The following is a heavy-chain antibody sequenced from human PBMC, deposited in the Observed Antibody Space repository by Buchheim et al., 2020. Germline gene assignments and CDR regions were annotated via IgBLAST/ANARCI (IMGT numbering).Heavy chain of an antibody. CDR2: ISSSSSTI. D-gene: IGHD6-13*01. CDR1: GFAFSCYS. V-gene: IGHV3-48*04. CDR3: ARDSTYSSSWYIGAFDI. J-gene: IGHJ3*02. Sequence: EVQLVESGGGLVQRGGALRLSCAASGFAFSCYSTNWVRQAPGKGLELVSYISSSSSTINYADSVKGRFPTSRANAKTPLDLKMNSLRAEDTAVYYCARDSTYSSSWYIGAFDIWGQGT.